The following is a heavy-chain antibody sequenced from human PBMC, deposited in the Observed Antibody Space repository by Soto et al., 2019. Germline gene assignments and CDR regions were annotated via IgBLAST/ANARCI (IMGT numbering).Heavy chain of an antibody. CDR1: GGSISSYY. CDR3: ARHGLWFGESTYYFDY. V-gene: IGHV4-59*08. Sequence: SETLSLTCTVSGGSISSYYWSWIRQPPGKGLEWIGYIYYSGSTNYNPSLKSRVTISVDTSKNQFSLKLSSVTAADTAVYYCARHGLWFGESTYYFDYWGQGTLVTVSS. D-gene: IGHD3-10*01. CDR2: IYYSGST. J-gene: IGHJ4*02.